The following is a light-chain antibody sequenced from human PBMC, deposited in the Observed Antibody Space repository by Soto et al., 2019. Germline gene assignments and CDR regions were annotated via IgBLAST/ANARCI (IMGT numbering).Light chain of an antibody. CDR3: CSYAGGITIYV. CDR2: EVT. V-gene: IGLV2-23*02. J-gene: IGLJ1*01. CDR1: SSDVGSFDL. Sequence: QSALTQPASVSGSPGQSITFSCTGTSSDVGSFDLVSWYQQSPGKAPKLLIYEVTKRPSGVSNRFSGSKSGSTASLTISGLQADDEADYYCCSYAGGITIYVFGTGTKVTVL.